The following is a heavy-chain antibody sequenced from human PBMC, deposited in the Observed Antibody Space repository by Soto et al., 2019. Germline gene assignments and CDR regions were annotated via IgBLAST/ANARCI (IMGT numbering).Heavy chain of an antibody. CDR1: GFTFSSYW. CDR3: ARAPWGYSSGWYGGPKDWFDP. J-gene: IGHJ5*02. V-gene: IGHV3-74*01. D-gene: IGHD6-19*01. Sequence: GGSLRLSCAASGFTFSSYWMHWVRQAPGKGLVWVSRINSDGSSASYADSVKGRFTISRDNAKNTLYLQMNSLRAEDTAVYYCARAPWGYSSGWYGGPKDWFDPWGQGTLVTVSS. CDR2: INSDGSSA.